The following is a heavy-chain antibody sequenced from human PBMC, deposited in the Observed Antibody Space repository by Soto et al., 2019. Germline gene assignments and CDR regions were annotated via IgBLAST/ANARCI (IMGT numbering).Heavy chain of an antibody. CDR2: INPGDSDT. CDR1: GYTFHTYW. J-gene: IGHJ3*02. D-gene: IGHD2-15*01. V-gene: IGHV5-51*01. Sequence: GESLKLSCNGSGYTFHTYWIGWVRHTPGRGLEWMAIINPGDSDTRYSPSFQGQVTISVDKSINTAYLQWSSLKAPDTAMYYCARLMGLYRSCAFDISGQGTKVTV. CDR3: ARLMGLYRSCAFDI.